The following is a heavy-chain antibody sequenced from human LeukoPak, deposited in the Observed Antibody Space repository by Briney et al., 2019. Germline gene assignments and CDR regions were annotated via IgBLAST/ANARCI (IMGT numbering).Heavy chain of an antibody. CDR3: AGGELLPDGYYYYYGMDV. CDR2: ISAYNGNT. CDR1: GYTFTSYG. J-gene: IGHJ6*02. Sequence: ASVKVSCKASGYTFTSYGISWVRQAPGQGLEWMGWISAYNGNTNYAQKLQGRVTMTTDTSTSTAYMELRSLRSDDTAVYYCAGGELLPDGYYYYYGMDVWGQGTTVTVSS. V-gene: IGHV1-18*01. D-gene: IGHD1-26*01.